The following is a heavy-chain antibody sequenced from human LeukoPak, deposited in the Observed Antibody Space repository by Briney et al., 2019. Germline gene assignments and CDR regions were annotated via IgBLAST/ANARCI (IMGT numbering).Heavy chain of an antibody. D-gene: IGHD2-21*02. CDR2: INSDGTIT. V-gene: IGHV3-74*01. Sequence: PGGSLRLSCAASGFTFSTYWMHWVRQAPGEELVWVSRINSDGTITTYADSVKGRFTISRDNAKNTLYLQMTSLRGEDTAVYYCARAPFCGGDCYSRYFDLWGRGTLVTVSS. CDR1: GFTFSTYW. J-gene: IGHJ2*01. CDR3: ARAPFCGGDCYSRYFDL.